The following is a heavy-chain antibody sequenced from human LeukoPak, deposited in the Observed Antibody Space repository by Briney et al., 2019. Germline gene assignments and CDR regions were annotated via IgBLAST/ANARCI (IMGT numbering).Heavy chain of an antibody. J-gene: IGHJ5*02. D-gene: IGHD2/OR15-2a*01. V-gene: IGHV4-59*01. CDR1: GGSISSYY. CDR3: ARGGRVGLFYENWFDP. CDR2: IYYSGST. Sequence: SETLSLTCTVSGGSISSYYWSWIRQPPGKGLEWIGYIYYSGSTNYNPSLKSRVTISVDTSKNQFSLKLSSVTAADTAVYYCARGGRVGLFYENWFDPWGQGTLVTVSS.